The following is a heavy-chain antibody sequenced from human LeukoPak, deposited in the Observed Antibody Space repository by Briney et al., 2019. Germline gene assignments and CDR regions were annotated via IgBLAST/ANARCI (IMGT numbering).Heavy chain of an antibody. Sequence: SQTLSLTCVISGDSVSSNSAAWNWIRQSPSRGLEWLGRTYYRSTWNTDYAVSVKSRITINSDTSKNQFSLKLSSVTAADTAVYYCARGERREDGYNLGAAQNWFDPWGQGTLVTVSS. V-gene: IGHV6-1*01. CDR2: TYYRSTWNT. CDR1: GDSVSSNSAA. CDR3: ARGERREDGYNLGAAQNWFDP. D-gene: IGHD5-24*01. J-gene: IGHJ5*02.